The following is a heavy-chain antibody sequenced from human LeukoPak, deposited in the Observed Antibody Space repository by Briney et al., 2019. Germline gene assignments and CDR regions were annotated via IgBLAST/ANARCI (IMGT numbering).Heavy chain of an antibody. CDR2: INHSGST. CDR3: ARTSRHFYGSGTNLTPWPAGMDV. CDR1: GGSFSGYY. D-gene: IGHD3-10*01. J-gene: IGHJ6*02. V-gene: IGHV4-34*01. Sequence: SETLSLTCAVYGGSFSGYYWSWIRQPPGKGLEWIGEINHSGSTNYNPSLKSRVTISVDTSKNQFSLNLNSATAADTAVYYCARTSRHFYGSGTNLTPWPAGMDVWGQGTTVTVSS.